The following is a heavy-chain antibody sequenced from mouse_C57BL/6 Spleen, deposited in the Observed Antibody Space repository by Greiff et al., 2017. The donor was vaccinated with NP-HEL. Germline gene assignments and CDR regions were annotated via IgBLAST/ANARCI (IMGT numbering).Heavy chain of an antibody. CDR1: GFTFSSYA. J-gene: IGHJ4*01. V-gene: IGHV5-4*01. CDR2: ISDGGSYT. Sequence: EVQGVESGGGLVKPGGSLKLSCAASGFTFSSYAMSWVRQTPEKRLEWVATISDGGSYTYYPDNVKGRFTISRDNAKNNLYLQMSHLKSEDTAMYYCARDSRYGSSYDYYAMDYWGQGTSVTVSS. CDR3: ARDSRYGSSYDYYAMDY. D-gene: IGHD1-1*01.